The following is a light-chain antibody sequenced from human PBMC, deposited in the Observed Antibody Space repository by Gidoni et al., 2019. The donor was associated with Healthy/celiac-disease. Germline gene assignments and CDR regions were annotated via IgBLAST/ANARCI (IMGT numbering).Light chain of an antibody. CDR3: SSYTSSSTLGV. V-gene: IGLV2-14*01. CDR2: EVS. CDR1: SSDVGGYNY. Sequence: QSALPQPASVSGSPGQSITISCTGTSSDVGGYNYVSWYQQHPGKAPKLMIYEVSNRPSGVSNRFSGSKSGNTASLTISGLQAEDEADYDCSSYTSSSTLGVFGGGTKLTVL. J-gene: IGLJ2*01.